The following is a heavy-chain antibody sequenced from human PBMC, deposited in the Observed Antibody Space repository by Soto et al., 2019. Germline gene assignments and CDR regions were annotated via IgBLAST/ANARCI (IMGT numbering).Heavy chain of an antibody. D-gene: IGHD5-18*01. J-gene: IGHJ4*02. V-gene: IGHV4-61*01. CDR1: GGSVSSGSYY. CDR3: ARISVYSYGLPPYFDY. Sequence: QVQLQESGPGLVKPSETLSLTCTVSGGSVSSGSYYWSWIRQPPGKGLEWIGYIYYSGSTNYNPVRKGRVTISVATAKNQFSLQLSSVTAADTAVYYCARISVYSYGLPPYFDYWGQGTLVTVSS. CDR2: IYYSGST.